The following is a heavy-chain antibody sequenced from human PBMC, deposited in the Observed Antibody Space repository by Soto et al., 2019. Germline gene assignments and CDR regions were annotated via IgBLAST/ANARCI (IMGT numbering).Heavy chain of an antibody. CDR2: ISGSGGST. Sequence: GGSLRLSCAASGFTFSSYAMSWVRQAPGKGLEWVSAISGSGGSTYYADSVKGRFTISRDNSKNTLYLQMNSLRAEDTAVYYCAKQGVGFGELYLFTNYYGMDVWGQGTTVTVSS. V-gene: IGHV3-23*01. J-gene: IGHJ6*02. CDR3: AKQGVGFGELYLFTNYYGMDV. CDR1: GFTFSSYA. D-gene: IGHD3-10*01.